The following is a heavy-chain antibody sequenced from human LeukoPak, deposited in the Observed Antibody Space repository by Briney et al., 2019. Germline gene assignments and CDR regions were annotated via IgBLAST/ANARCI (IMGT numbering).Heavy chain of an antibody. Sequence: ASVKVSCKASGYTFTSYYMHWVRQAPGQGLEWIGIINPSGGSTTYAQKFQGRVTMTRDTSTSTVYMELSSLRSEDTAVYYCARDFRSAIGYFDYWGQGTLVTVSS. D-gene: IGHD2-21*01. J-gene: IGHJ4*02. CDR3: ARDFRSAIGYFDY. CDR1: GYTFTSYY. CDR2: INPSGGST. V-gene: IGHV1-46*01.